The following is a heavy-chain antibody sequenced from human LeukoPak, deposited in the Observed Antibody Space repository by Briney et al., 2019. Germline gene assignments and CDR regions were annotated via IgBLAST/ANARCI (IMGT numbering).Heavy chain of an antibody. CDR3: ATLRGY. CDR1: GFTFSSYA. J-gene: IGHJ4*02. Sequence: GGSLRLSCAASGFTFSSYAMHWVRQAPGKGLEWVAVISYDGSNKYYADSVEGRFTISRDNSKNTLYLQMNSLRAEDTAVYYCATLRGYWGQGTLVTVSS. CDR2: ISYDGSNK. V-gene: IGHV3-30-3*01.